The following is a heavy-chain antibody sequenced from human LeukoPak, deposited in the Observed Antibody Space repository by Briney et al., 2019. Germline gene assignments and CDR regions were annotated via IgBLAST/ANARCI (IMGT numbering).Heavy chain of an antibody. CDR1: GFSFTDYG. D-gene: IGHD3-9*01. V-gene: IGHV3-30*18. CDR2: ISYDGSNK. CDR3: AKDLFLPGYVFDY. J-gene: IGHJ4*02. Sequence: GGSLRLSCAASGFSFTDYGMHWVRQAPGKGLEWVAVISYDGSNKYNADSVKGRFTISRDNSKNTLYLQMNSLRAEDTAVYYCAKDLFLPGYVFDYGGQGPLVTVSS.